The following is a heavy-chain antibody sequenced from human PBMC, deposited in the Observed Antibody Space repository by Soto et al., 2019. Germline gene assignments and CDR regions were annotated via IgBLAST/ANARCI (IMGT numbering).Heavy chain of an antibody. V-gene: IGHV1-46*01. CDR1: GYTFTSYY. J-gene: IGHJ4*02. CDR2: INPSGGST. D-gene: IGHD3-22*01. CDR3: ARDRGGITMIECPNY. Sequence: GASVKVSCKASGYTFTSYYMHWVRQAPGQGLEWMGIINPSGGSTSYAQKFQGRATMTRDTSTSTVYMELSSLRSEDTAVYYCARDRGGITMIECPNYWGQGTLVTVSS.